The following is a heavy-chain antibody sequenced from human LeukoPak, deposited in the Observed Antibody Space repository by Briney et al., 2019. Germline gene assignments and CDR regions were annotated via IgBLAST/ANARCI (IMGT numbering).Heavy chain of an antibody. CDR2: ISGSGDST. CDR3: AKGARYYDILTGYYSLDDYFDY. V-gene: IGHV3-23*01. J-gene: IGHJ4*02. D-gene: IGHD3-9*01. Sequence: GGSLRLSCAASGFTFSNYAMRWVRQAPGKGLEWVSGISGSGDSTYYADSVKGRFTISRDNSKNTLYLQMNSLRAEDTAVYYCAKGARYYDILTGYYSLDDYFDYWGQGTLVTVSS. CDR1: GFTFSNYA.